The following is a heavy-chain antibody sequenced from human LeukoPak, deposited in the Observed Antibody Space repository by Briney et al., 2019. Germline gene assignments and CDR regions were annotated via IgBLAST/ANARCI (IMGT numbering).Heavy chain of an antibody. CDR2: IYYSGST. D-gene: IGHD3-3*01. CDR1: GGSISSYY. CDR3: ASGKMGDDYDFWSGYPEGYYFDY. Sequence: SETLSLTCTVSGGSISSYYWSWIRQPPGKGLEWIGYIYYSGSTNYNPSLKSRVTISVDTSKNQFSLKLSSVTAADTAVYYCASGKMGDDYDFWSGYPEGYYFDYWGQGTLVTVSS. V-gene: IGHV4-59*01. J-gene: IGHJ4*02.